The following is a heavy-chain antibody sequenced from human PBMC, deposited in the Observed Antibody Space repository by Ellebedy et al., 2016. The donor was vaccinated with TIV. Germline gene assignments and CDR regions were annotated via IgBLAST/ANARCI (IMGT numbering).Heavy chain of an antibody. V-gene: IGHV3-53*01. CDR1: GFTVSSSY. Sequence: PGGSLRLSCAASGFTVSSSYMTRVRQAPGKGLEWVSVVYSGGNTYYADSVKGRFTISRDNSKNTLSLEMNSLRVDDTAVYFCARGTVRYTQKGGFLDYWGQGTPVTVSS. CDR3: ARGTVRYTQKGGFLDY. D-gene: IGHD3-16*01. CDR2: VYSGGNT. J-gene: IGHJ4*02.